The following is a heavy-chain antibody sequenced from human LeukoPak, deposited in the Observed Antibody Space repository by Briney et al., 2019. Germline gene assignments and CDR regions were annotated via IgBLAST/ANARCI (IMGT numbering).Heavy chain of an antibody. CDR3: ARDWYSSSS. J-gene: IGHJ4*02. V-gene: IGHV3-48*04. Sequence: PGGSLRLSCAASGFTFSSYSMNWVRQAPGKGLEWVSYISSSSSTIYYADSVKGRFTISRDNAKNSLYLQMNSLRAEDTAVYYCARDWYSSSSWGQGTLVTVSS. D-gene: IGHD6-13*01. CDR2: ISSSSSTI. CDR1: GFTFSSYS.